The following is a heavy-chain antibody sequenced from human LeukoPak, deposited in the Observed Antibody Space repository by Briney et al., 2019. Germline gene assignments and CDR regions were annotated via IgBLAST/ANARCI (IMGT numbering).Heavy chain of an antibody. CDR3: ARYSHLNWYFDL. CDR1: GGSISSYY. CDR2: IYYSGGT. Sequence: SETLSLTCTVSGGSISSYYWSWIRQPPGKGLEWIGYIYYSGGTYQNPSLESRVTMSVATSKNLFSLNLSSVTDADTAVYYCARYSHLNWYFDLWGRGALVTVSS. V-gene: IGHV4-30-4*01. J-gene: IGHJ2*01. D-gene: IGHD5-18*01.